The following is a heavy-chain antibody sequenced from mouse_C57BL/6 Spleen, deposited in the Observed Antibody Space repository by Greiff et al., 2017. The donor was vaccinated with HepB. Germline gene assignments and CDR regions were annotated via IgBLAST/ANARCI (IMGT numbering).Heavy chain of an antibody. CDR3: ARNWEGYFDV. D-gene: IGHD4-1*01. Sequence: EVNLVESGGGLVKPGGSLKLSCAASGFTFSSYAMSWVRQTPEKRLEWVATISDDGSYTYYPDNVKGRFTISRDNAKNNLYLQMSHLKSEDTAMYYCARNWEGYFDVWGTGTTVTVSS. J-gene: IGHJ1*03. CDR1: GFTFSSYA. CDR2: ISDDGSYT. V-gene: IGHV5-4*03.